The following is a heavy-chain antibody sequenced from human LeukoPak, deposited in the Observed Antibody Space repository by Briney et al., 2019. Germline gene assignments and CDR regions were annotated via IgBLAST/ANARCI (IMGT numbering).Heavy chain of an antibody. Sequence: GRSLRLSCAASGFTLSSYAMHWVRQAPGKGLEWVAVISYDGSNKYYADSVKGRFTISRDNSKNTLYLQMNSLRAEDTAVYYCARDREYYYGSGLFDYWGQGTLVTVSS. CDR1: GFTLSSYA. CDR2: ISYDGSNK. D-gene: IGHD3-10*01. CDR3: ARDREYYYGSGLFDY. V-gene: IGHV3-30*04. J-gene: IGHJ4*02.